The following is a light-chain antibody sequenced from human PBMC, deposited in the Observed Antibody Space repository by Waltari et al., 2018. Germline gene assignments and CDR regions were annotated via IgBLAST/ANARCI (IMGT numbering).Light chain of an antibody. CDR3: CSYAGSDSYV. Sequence: SDLTQPRSVSGSPGQSVTISCTGTSSDIGGYNYVSWYQQHPDKVPKPMIYEVTKRPSGVPDRFSGSKSGNTASLTISGLHAEDEADYYCCSYAGSDSYVFGSGTQVTVL. CDR1: SSDIGGYNY. CDR2: EVT. V-gene: IGLV2-11*01. J-gene: IGLJ1*01.